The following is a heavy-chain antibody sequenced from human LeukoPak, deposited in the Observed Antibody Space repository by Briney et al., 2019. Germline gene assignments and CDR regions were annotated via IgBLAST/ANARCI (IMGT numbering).Heavy chain of an antibody. J-gene: IGHJ1*01. V-gene: IGHV1-18*01. D-gene: IGHD4-11*01. CDR3: GRWRESSNWPPGYLQH. CDR1: GFTFTSFG. CDR2: ISAYNGNT. Sequence: ASVKVSCKASGFTFTSFGFSWVRQAPGQGLEWMGWISAYNGNTNYAQSLQGRVTMTADASTSTVYMELRSLRSDDTAVYYCGRWRESSNWPPGYLQHWGQGTLVIVSS.